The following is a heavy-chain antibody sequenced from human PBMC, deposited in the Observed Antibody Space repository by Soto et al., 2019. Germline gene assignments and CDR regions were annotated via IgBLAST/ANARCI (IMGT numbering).Heavy chain of an antibody. CDR3: ARDHYINNGRGSFDP. D-gene: IGHD3-10*01. J-gene: IGHJ5*02. CDR2: ISSSGSTI. CDR1: GFTFSDFY. Sequence: QVQLVESGGGLVKPGGSLRLSCAGSGFTFSDFYMSWIRQAPGKGLEWLSYISSSGSTIYYADSVKGRFTISRDNANNSLNMQMNRLRAEDKAVYCCARDHYINNGRGSFDPWGQGTLVTVSS. V-gene: IGHV3-11*01.